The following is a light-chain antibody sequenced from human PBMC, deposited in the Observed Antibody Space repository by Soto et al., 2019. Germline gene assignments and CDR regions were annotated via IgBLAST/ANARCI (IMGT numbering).Light chain of an antibody. CDR1: QSISSY. V-gene: IGKV1-39*01. CDR2: AAS. Sequence: DIQMTQSPSSLSASVGDRVTITCRASQSISSYLNWYQQKPGKAPKLLIYAASSLQSGVPSRFSGSGSETDFTLTISSMQPEDFATYDCQQSYSTRFTCGPGTKVDIK. J-gene: IGKJ3*01. CDR3: QQSYSTRFT.